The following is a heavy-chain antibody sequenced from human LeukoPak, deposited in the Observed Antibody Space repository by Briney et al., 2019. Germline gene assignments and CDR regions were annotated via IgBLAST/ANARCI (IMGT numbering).Heavy chain of an antibody. J-gene: IGHJ6*03. CDR3: ARPRGYIVGGPMDV. D-gene: IGHD2-15*01. Sequence: GRSLRLSCAASGFTFSSYAMHWVRQAPGKGLEWVAVISYDGSNKYYADSVKGRFTISRDNSKNTLYLQMNSLRAEDTAVYYCARPRGYIVGGPMDVWGKGTTVTVSS. CDR1: GFTFSSYA. V-gene: IGHV3-30-3*01. CDR2: ISYDGSNK.